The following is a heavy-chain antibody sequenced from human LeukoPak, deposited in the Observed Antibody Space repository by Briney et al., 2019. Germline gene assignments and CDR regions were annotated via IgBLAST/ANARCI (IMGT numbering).Heavy chain of an antibody. CDR3: ARPPLPAPDDAFDI. J-gene: IGHJ3*02. CDR1: GFTFSSYA. D-gene: IGHD2-2*01. Sequence: GGSLRLSCAASGFTFSSYAMHWVRQAPGKGLEWVAVISYDGSNKYYADSVKGRFTISRDNSKNTLYLQMNSLRAEDTAVYYCARPPLPAPDDAFDIWGQGTMVTVSS. CDR2: ISYDGSNK. V-gene: IGHV3-30-3*01.